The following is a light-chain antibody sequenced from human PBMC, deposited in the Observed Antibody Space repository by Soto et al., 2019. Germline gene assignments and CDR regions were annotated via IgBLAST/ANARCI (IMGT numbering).Light chain of an antibody. CDR2: GAS. CDR1: QSVSSN. Sequence: EIVMTHSPATLSVSPGERATLSCRASQSVSSNLAWYQQKPGQAPRLLIYGASTRATGIPARFSGSGSGTELTLTISSLQSEDFAVYYCQQYNNWLWTFGQGTKV. CDR3: QQYNNWLWT. J-gene: IGKJ1*01. V-gene: IGKV3-15*01.